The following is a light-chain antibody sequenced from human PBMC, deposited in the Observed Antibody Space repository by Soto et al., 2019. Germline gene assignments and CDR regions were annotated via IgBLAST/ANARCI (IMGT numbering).Light chain of an antibody. CDR2: DAS. J-gene: IGKJ1*01. Sequence: EIVLTQSPATLSLSPGERATLSCRASQSVSSNLAWYQQKVGQAPRLLIYDASNRATGIPARFSGSGSGTDFTLTISSLEPEDFAVYYCQQRSNWPRTFGQGTKVEIK. CDR1: QSVSSN. V-gene: IGKV3-11*01. CDR3: QQRSNWPRT.